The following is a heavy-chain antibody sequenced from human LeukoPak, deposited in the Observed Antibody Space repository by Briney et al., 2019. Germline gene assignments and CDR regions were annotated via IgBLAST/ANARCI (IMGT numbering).Heavy chain of an antibody. J-gene: IGHJ4*02. D-gene: IGHD2-21*01. CDR3: VGENSDSPRFDY. Sequence: SETLSLTCTVSGGSISSYHWSWIRQPPGKGLEWIGYIYKSGSTTYKHSLESRVTISKDTSKNQFSLKLRSVTAADSAVYYCVGENSDSPRFDYWGQGTPVTVSS. CDR1: GGSISSYH. V-gene: IGHV4-59*01. CDR2: IYKSGST.